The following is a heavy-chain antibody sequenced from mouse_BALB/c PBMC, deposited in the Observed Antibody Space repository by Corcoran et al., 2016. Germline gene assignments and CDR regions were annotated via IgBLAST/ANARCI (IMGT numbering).Heavy chain of an antibody. Sequence: QVQLQQSGPELVKPGASVKMSCKASGYTFTDYVISWVKQRTGQGLEWIGEIYPGSGSTYYNEKFKDKATLTADKSSNTAYMQLSSLTSEDSAVYFCARRGVLPATPDYWGQGTTLTVSS. CDR2: IYPGSGST. CDR1: GYTFTDYV. CDR3: ARRGVLPATPDY. V-gene: IGHV1-81*01. J-gene: IGHJ2*01. D-gene: IGHD1-2*01.